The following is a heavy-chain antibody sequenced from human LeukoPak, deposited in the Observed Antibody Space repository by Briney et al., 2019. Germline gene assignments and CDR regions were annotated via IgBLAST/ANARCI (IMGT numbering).Heavy chain of an antibody. V-gene: IGHV3-23*01. CDR2: ISGSGVST. J-gene: IGHJ4*02. CDR1: GFTFSSYG. D-gene: IGHD3-10*01. Sequence: GGSLRLSCAASGFTFSSYGMSWVRQAPGKGLEWVSAISGSGVSTYYADSVKGRFTISRENSKNTLNLQMNSLRAEATAVYYCAKVRSRDYYYGSGSTEDYWGQGTLVTVSS. CDR3: AKVRSRDYYYGSGSTEDY.